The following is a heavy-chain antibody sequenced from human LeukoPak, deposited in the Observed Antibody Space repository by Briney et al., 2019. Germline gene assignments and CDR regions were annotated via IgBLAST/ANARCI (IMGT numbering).Heavy chain of an antibody. D-gene: IGHD4-11*01. CDR2: ISSSGSTI. V-gene: IGHV3-11*04. CDR3: ANGDSNHAGY. Sequence: GGSLRLSCAASGFTFSDYYMSWIRQAPGKGLEWVSYISSSGSTIYHADSVKGRFTISRDNSKNTLYLQMDSLRAEDTAVYYCANGDSNHAGYWGQGTLVTVSS. CDR1: GFTFSDYY. J-gene: IGHJ4*02.